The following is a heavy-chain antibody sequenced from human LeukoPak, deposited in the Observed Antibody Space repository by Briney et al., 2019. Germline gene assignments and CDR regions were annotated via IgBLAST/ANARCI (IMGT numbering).Heavy chain of an antibody. J-gene: IGHJ4*02. CDR3: ARDVGDL. CDR2: INQGGSEK. Sequence: GGSLRLSCAPSGFTFSTYWMGWVRQAPGQGLEWLANINQGGSEKYYVDSVKGRFTISRDNAKNSLFLQMNSLRAEDTAVYYCARDVGDLWGQGTLVTVSS. V-gene: IGHV3-7*01. D-gene: IGHD2-21*02. CDR1: GFTFSTYW.